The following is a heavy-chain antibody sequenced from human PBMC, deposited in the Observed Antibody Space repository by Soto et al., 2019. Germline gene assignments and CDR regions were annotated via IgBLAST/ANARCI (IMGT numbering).Heavy chain of an antibody. CDR2: IKEAGSGK. CDR3: ERDLNEVYGMDV. CDR1: GFTFNSYC. J-gene: IGHJ6*02. V-gene: IGHV3-7*05. D-gene: IGHD2-8*01. Sequence: EVQLVETGGGLVQPGGSLRLSCAASGFTFNSYCMRWVRQAPGQGLEWVANIKEAGSGKYYVDSVKGRFTISRDNAKNSLYLQMTSLRAEDTAVDHGERDLNEVYGMDVWGQGTTVTVSS.